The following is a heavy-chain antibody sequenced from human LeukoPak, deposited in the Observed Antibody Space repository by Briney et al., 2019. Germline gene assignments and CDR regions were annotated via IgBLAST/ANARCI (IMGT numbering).Heavy chain of an antibody. CDR1: GFTFSSYA. CDR3: AREYTNSSTRVFDF. V-gene: IGHV3-23*01. Sequence: GGSLRLSCAASGFTFSSYAMSWVRQAPGKGLEWVSAISGSGGSTYYADSVKGRFTTSRDNAKNSLYLQMNSLRAEDTAMYYCAREYTNSSTRVFDFWGQGTLVTVSS. D-gene: IGHD6-6*01. J-gene: IGHJ4*02. CDR2: ISGSGGST.